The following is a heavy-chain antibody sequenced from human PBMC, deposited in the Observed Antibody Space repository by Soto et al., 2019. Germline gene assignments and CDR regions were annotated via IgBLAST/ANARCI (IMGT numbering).Heavy chain of an antibody. Sequence: QITLKESGPTLVKPTQTLTLTCTFSGFSLPTDSVGVGWIRQPPGKALEWLAVIYWDDSKTYRPSLKSRLTITKDTSKNQVALTMTDMDTVDTATYYCAHAYGGRSLFWGQGTLVTVSS. J-gene: IGHJ4*02. CDR2: IYWDDSK. V-gene: IGHV2-5*02. D-gene: IGHD1-26*01. CDR1: GFSLPTDSVG. CDR3: AHAYGGRSLF.